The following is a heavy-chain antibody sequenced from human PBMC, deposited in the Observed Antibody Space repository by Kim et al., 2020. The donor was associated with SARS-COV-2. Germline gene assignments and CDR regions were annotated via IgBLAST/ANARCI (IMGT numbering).Heavy chain of an antibody. Sequence: NTRYSQNVQGRVTITRDKAASTAYMELNSLRSEDTAVYYCAREGHEGGYLTWGQGTMVTVSS. J-gene: IGHJ3*01. CDR2: NT. V-gene: IGHV1-3*01. CDR3: AREGHEGGYLT. D-gene: IGHD3-22*01.